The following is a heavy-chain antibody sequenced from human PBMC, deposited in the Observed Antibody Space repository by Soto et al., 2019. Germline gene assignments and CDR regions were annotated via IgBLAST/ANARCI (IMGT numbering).Heavy chain of an antibody. J-gene: IGHJ4*02. CDR2: IFHDGTA. D-gene: IGHD2-8*01. Sequence: NPSETLSLTCAVSGVSISSGNWRTWVRQTPQRGLEYIGEIFHDGTANYYPSFERRVAISVDTSKNQFSLKLTSVTAADTAIYFCARLVYDTRLNYMYFDFWGQGALVTVSS. CDR3: ARLVYDTRLNYMYFDF. V-gene: IGHV4-4*02. CDR1: GVSISSGNW.